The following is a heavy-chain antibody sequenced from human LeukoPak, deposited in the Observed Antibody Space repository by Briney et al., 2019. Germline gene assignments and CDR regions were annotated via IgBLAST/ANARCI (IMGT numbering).Heavy chain of an antibody. CDR1: GFTFSSYG. J-gene: IGHJ4*02. Sequence: QPGGSLRLSCAASGFTFSSYGMSWVRQAPGKGLEWVSAISDSGGSTYFADSVKGRFTISRDNSKNTLYLQMNRLRAEDTAVYYCARYIIGHQPLDYWGQGTLVTVSS. V-gene: IGHV3-23*01. D-gene: IGHD1-20*01. CDR2: ISDSGGST. CDR3: ARYIIGHQPLDY.